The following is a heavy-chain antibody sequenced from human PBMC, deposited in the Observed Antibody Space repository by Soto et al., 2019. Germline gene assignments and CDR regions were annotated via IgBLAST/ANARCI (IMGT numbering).Heavy chain of an antibody. CDR3: ARDHDFWSGYSGY. CDR1: GFTFSSYS. V-gene: IGHV3-21*01. J-gene: IGHJ4*02. D-gene: IGHD3-3*01. CDR2: ISSSSSYI. Sequence: EVQLVESGGGLVKPGGSLRLSCAASGFTFSSYSRNWVRQAPGKGLEWVSSISSSSSYIYYADSVKGRFTISRDNAKNSLYLQMNSLRAEDTAVYYCARDHDFWSGYSGYWGQGTLVTVSS.